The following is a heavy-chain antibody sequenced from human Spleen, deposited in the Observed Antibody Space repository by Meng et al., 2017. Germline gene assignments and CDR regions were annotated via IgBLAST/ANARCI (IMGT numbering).Heavy chain of an antibody. CDR1: GGSFSGYY. V-gene: IGHV4-34*01. CDR2: INHSGST. CDR3: ARGIRGYSYAYDY. J-gene: IGHJ4*02. D-gene: IGHD5-18*01. Sequence: QVQLQESGPGLVKPSGTLSLTCGVYGGSFSGYYWTWIRQPPGKGLEWIGEINHSGSTNYNPSLKSRVTISVDTSKNQFSLKLSSVTAADTAVYYCARGIRGYSYAYDYWGQGTLVTVSS.